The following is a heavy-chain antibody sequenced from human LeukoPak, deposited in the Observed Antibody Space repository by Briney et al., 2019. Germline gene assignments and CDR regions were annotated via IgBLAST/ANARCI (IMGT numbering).Heavy chain of an antibody. Sequence: GGSLRLSWAASGFTFSSYEINWVRQAPGKGLEGVSDISSSGSTIYYADSGKGRFTISRDNAKNSLYLQTNSLRGEDTAVYYCAREAPGGDPGGGYYFDYWGQGTLVPVSS. CDR1: GFTFSSYE. J-gene: IGHJ4*02. V-gene: IGHV3-48*03. CDR3: AREAPGGDPGGGYYFDY. CDR2: ISSSGSTI. D-gene: IGHD2-21*02.